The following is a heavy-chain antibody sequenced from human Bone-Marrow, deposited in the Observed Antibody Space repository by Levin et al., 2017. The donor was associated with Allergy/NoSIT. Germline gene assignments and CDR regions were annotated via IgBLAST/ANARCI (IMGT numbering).Heavy chain of an antibody. Sequence: QTLSLTCTFSGFSLSTSGMCVSWIRQPPGKALEWLARIDWDDDKYYSTSLKTRLTISKDTSKNQVVLTMTNMDPVDTATYYCARTAYSYGYLLGDYWGQGTLVTVSS. J-gene: IGHJ4*02. D-gene: IGHD5-18*01. CDR3: ARTAYSYGYLLGDY. V-gene: IGHV2-70*11. CDR1: GFSLSTSGMC. CDR2: IDWDDDK.